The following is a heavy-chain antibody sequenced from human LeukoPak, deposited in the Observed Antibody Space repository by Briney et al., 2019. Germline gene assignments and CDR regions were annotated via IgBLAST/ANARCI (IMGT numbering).Heavy chain of an antibody. D-gene: IGHD6-19*01. CDR2: ISSSGSTI. CDR1: GFTFSSYE. J-gene: IGHJ4*02. CDR3: ARDNGIAVAGRFVSFFDY. Sequence: GGSLRLSCAASGFTFSSYEMNWFRQAPGKGLEWVSYISSSGSTIYYADSVKGRFTISRDNAKNSLYLQMNSLRAEDTAVYYCARDNGIAVAGRFVSFFDYWGQGTLVTVSS. V-gene: IGHV3-48*03.